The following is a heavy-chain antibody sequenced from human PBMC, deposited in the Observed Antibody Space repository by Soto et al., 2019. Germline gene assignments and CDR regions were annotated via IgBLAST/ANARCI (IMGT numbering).Heavy chain of an antibody. CDR1: GGSISSYY. CDR2: IYTSGST. Sequence: SETLSLTCTVSGGSISSYYWSWIRQPAGKGLEWIGRIYTSGSTNYNPSLKSRVTMSVDTSKNQFSLKLSSVTAADTAVYYCARGGSSSGYYYYYGMDVWGQGTTVTVSS. J-gene: IGHJ6*02. V-gene: IGHV4-4*07. CDR3: ARGGSSSGYYYYYGMDV. D-gene: IGHD6-6*01.